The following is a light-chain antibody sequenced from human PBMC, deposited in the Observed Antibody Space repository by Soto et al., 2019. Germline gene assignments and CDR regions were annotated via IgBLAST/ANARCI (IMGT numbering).Light chain of an antibody. J-gene: IGKJ5*01. Sequence: EIVLTQSPATLSVSPGEIATLSFRASQSISSLLAWYQQKRGQAPRLLIYGASTRATGIPARFSGSGSGTDFTLTISSLQSEDFAVYYCQQYYDWPITFGQGTRLEIK. CDR2: GAS. V-gene: IGKV3-15*01. CDR1: QSISSL. CDR3: QQYYDWPIT.